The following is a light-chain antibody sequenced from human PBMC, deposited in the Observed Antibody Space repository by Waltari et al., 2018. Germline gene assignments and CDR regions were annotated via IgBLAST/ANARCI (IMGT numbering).Light chain of an antibody. V-gene: IGLV2-11*01. J-gene: IGLJ1*01. CDR2: DFS. CDR3: CSYAGSYSFV. CDR1: SSDVGGYNY. Sequence: QSALTQPRSVSGSPGQSVTISCTGTSSDVGGYNYVSWYQQHPGKVPKLMIYDFSKRPAGVPVRFSGSKSGNTASLTISGLQAEDEADYYCCSYAGSYSFVFGTGTKVTVL.